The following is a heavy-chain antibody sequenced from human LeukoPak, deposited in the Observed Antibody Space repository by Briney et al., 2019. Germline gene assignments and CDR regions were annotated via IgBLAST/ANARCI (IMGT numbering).Heavy chain of an antibody. J-gene: IGHJ3*02. CDR1: GFTVSSNY. D-gene: IGHD3-10*01. V-gene: IGHV3-66*01. CDR2: IYTGGST. CDR3: ARVSRYYGSGTYYHDAFDI. Sequence: GGSLRLSCAASGFTVSSNYMSWVRQAPGKGLEWVSVIYTGGSTYYADSVKGRFTTSRDNSKNTLYLQMNSLRAEDTAVYYCARVSRYYGSGTYYHDAFDIWGQGTMVTVSS.